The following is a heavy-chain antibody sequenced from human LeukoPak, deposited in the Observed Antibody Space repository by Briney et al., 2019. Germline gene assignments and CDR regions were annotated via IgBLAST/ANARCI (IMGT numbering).Heavy chain of an antibody. CDR3: ARRSSQWGDFDY. V-gene: IGHV4-39*01. CDR2: IYYSGST. D-gene: IGHD6-6*01. Sequence: SETLSLTCTVSGGSISSSSYYWGWIRQPPGKGLEWIGSIYYSGSTYYNPSLKSRVTISVDTSKNQFSLKLSSVTAADTAVYYCARRSSQWGDFDYWGQGTLATVSS. CDR1: GGSISSSSYY. J-gene: IGHJ4*02.